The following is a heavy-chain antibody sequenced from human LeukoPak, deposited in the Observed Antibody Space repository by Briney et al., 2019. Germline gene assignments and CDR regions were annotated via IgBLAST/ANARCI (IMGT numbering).Heavy chain of an antibody. D-gene: IGHD3-22*01. V-gene: IGHV3-21*01. CDR2: ITTGSSYI. CDR1: GFTFSRYT. J-gene: IGHJ4*02. Sequence: GGSLRLSCAASGFTFSRYTMNWVRQAPGKGLEWVSSITTGSSYIYYADSVKGRFTISRDNAKNSLYLQMNSLRAEDTAVYYCARVYYDSSGYSLNYWGQGTLVTVSS. CDR3: ARVYYDSSGYSLNY.